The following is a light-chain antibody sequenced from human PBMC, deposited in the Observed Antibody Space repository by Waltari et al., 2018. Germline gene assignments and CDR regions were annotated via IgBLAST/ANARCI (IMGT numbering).Light chain of an antibody. CDR1: SSDVGSYNL. J-gene: IGLJ3*02. CDR3: CSYAAPGWV. V-gene: IGLV2-23*01. Sequence: QSALTQPASVSGSPGQSITISCTGTSSDVGSYNLVSWYQQHPGKAPKLMIYEGSKRPSGVSNRFSVSKSGNTASLTISGLQAEDEADYYCCSYAAPGWVFGGGTKLTVL. CDR2: EGS.